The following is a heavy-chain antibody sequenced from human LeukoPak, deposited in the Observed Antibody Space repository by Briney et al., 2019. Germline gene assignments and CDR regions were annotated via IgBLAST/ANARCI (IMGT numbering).Heavy chain of an antibody. CDR1: GGSINSYY. D-gene: IGHD6-13*01. CDR2: ISYSGST. Sequence: SETLSLTCTVSGGSINSYYWSWIRQPPGKGQEWIGYISYSGSTNYNPSLKRRVTISVDTSKNQFSLKLNSVTAADTAVYYCARYIAAADPYYYYGMDVWGQGTTVTVSS. V-gene: IGHV4-59*08. J-gene: IGHJ6*02. CDR3: ARYIAAADPYYYYGMDV.